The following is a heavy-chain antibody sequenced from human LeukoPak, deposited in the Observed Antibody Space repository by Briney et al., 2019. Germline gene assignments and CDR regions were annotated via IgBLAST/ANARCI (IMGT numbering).Heavy chain of an antibody. D-gene: IGHD6-19*01. CDR1: GFTFSSYA. J-gene: IGHJ4*02. CDR2: ISGSGGST. Sequence: GGSLRLSCAASGFTFSSYAMSWLRQAPGKGLEWVSAISGSGGSTYYADSVKGRFTISRDNSKNTLYLQMNSLRAEDTAVYYCAKGVQWLVETGFDYWGQGTLVTVSS. CDR3: AKGVQWLVETGFDY. V-gene: IGHV3-23*01.